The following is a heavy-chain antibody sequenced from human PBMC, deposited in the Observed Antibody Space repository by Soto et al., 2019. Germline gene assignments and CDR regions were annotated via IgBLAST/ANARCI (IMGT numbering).Heavy chain of an antibody. CDR3: AREEIFGVVIDAFDI. CDR1: GFTFSRYW. CDR2: INSDGSST. J-gene: IGHJ3*02. Sequence: EVQLVESGGGLVQPGGSLRLSCAASGFTFSRYWIHWVRQAPGKGLVWVSRINSDGSSTTYADSVKGRFTISRDNAKNTLYLQMNSLRAEDTPVYYCAREEIFGVVIDAFDIWGQGTMVTVSS. V-gene: IGHV3-74*01. D-gene: IGHD3-3*01.